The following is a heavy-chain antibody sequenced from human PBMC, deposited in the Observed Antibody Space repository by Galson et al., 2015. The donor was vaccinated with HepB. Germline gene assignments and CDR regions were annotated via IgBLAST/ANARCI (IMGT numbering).Heavy chain of an antibody. CDR2: ISGGGGST. CDR3: AKDQSRPNYYESSPGAFDI. J-gene: IGHJ3*02. D-gene: IGHD3-22*01. Sequence: SLRLSCAASGFTFSSYAMSWVRQAPGKGLEWVSAISGGGGSTYYADSVRGRFTISRDNSKNTLYLQMNSLRAEDTAVYYCAKDQSRPNYYESSPGAFDIWGHGTMVTVSS. V-gene: IGHV3-23*01. CDR1: GFTFSSYA.